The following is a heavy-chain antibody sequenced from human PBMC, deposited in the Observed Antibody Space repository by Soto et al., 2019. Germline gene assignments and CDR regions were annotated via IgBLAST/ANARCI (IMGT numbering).Heavy chain of an antibody. CDR1: GGSISSGGYS. J-gene: IGHJ4*02. V-gene: IGHV4-30-2*01. CDR2: IYHSGST. Sequence: SSETLSLTCAVSGGSISSGGYSWSWIRQPPGKGLEWIGYIYHSGSTYYNPSLKSRVTRSVDRSKNQFSLKLSSVTAADTAVYYCASARYNWNYEAWGQGTLVTVSS. D-gene: IGHD1-7*01. CDR3: ASARYNWNYEA.